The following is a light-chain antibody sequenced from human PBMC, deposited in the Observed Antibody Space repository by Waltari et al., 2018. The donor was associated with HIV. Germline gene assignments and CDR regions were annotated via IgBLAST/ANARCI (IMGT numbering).Light chain of an antibody. CDR3: CSYVSEIVPCV. J-gene: IGLJ3*02. CDR2: DVS. V-gene: IGLV2-23*02. CDR1: SSDVGADNL. Sequence: QTALTQPASVSGSPGQSITISCTGTSSDVGADNLVSWYQQHPGKAPRLIIYDVSELPAGVSNRFTGSKSGNTASLTISGLQAEDEADYYCCSYVSEIVPCVFGGGTKLTVL.